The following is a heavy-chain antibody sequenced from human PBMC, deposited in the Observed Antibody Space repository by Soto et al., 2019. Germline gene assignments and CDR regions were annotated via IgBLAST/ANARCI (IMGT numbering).Heavy chain of an antibody. CDR1: GFTFSSYA. J-gene: IGHJ2*01. Sequence: EVQLLVSGGGLVQPGGSLRLSCEASGFTFSSYAMTWVRQAPGKGLEWVSASGSGGRAFYSDSVKGRFTISRDNFKNTLYLQMDSLRAEDTGVYYCARGYGGSFPHWYFDLWGRGTRVAVSS. D-gene: IGHD1-26*01. CDR3: ARGYGGSFPHWYFDL. V-gene: IGHV3-23*01. CDR2: SGSGGRA.